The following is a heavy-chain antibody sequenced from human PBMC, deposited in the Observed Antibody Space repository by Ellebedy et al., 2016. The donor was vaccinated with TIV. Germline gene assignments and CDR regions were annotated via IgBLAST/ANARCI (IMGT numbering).Heavy chain of an antibody. J-gene: IGHJ4*02. Sequence: PGGSLRLSCAASGFTFSSYGMHWVRQAPGKGLEWVAVIWYDGSNKYYIDSVKGRFTISRDNAKNTLYLQMNTLRAEDTAVYYCATDEGGSYDSWGQGTRVSVSS. V-gene: IGHV3-33*03. D-gene: IGHD1-26*01. CDR3: ATDEGGSYDS. CDR2: IWYDGSNK. CDR1: GFTFSSYG.